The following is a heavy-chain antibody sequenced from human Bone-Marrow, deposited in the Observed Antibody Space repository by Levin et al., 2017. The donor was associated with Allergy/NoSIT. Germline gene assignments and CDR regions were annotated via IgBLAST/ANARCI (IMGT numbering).Heavy chain of an antibody. J-gene: IGHJ5*02. CDR3: ERHGDNSGWDGFDP. V-gene: IGHV4-39*01. D-gene: IGHD6-19*01. CDR1: GGSIGSATYY. Sequence: PGGSLRLSCTVSGGSIGSATYYWGWIRQPPGKGLEWIGSIYYSGSTYYNPSLKSRVTISVDTSKNQFTLKLTSVTAADTAVYYCERHGDNSGWDGFDPWGQGTLVTVSS. CDR2: IYYSGST.